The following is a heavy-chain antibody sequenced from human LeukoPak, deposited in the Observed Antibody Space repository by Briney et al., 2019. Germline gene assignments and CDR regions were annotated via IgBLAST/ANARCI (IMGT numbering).Heavy chain of an antibody. V-gene: IGHV4-59*01. Sequence: KASETLFLTCTVSGGSLSSYFWSWIRQPPGKGLEWIAYIYYSGSTNYNPSLKSRVTISVDTSKNQFSLKLSSVTAADTAVYYCARQPSSWFTSFDSWGQGTLVTVSS. CDR2: IYYSGST. D-gene: IGHD6-13*01. CDR3: ARQPSSWFTSFDS. J-gene: IGHJ4*02. CDR1: GGSLSSYF.